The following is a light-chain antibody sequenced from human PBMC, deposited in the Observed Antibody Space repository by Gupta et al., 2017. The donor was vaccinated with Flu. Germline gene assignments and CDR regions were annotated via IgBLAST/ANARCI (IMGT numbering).Light chain of an antibody. V-gene: IGKV1-5*03. CDR1: QSFSTN. J-gene: IGKJ4*01. Sequence: PSTPLASAGGRVSITCRASQSFSTNVAWDQQETGTAPRLLIIKASNLGSGVPSRFSGSGSGTEFTLTISSLQPDDYATYYCQQYDSYPLTFGGGTKVEIK. CDR3: QQYDSYPLT. CDR2: KAS.